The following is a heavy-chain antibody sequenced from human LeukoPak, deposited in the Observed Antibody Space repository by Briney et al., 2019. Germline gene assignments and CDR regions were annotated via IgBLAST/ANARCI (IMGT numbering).Heavy chain of an antibody. V-gene: IGHV3-48*03. CDR3: ARDCGGGSCYGPYDAFDI. CDR1: GFTFSSYE. J-gene: IGHJ3*02. CDR2: ISSSGSTI. D-gene: IGHD2-15*01. Sequence: TGGSLRLSCAASGFTFSSYEMNWVRQAPGKGLEWVSYISSSGSTIYYADSVKGRFTISRDNAKNSLYLQMNSLRAEDTAVYDCARDCGGGSCYGPYDAFDIWGQGTMVTVSS.